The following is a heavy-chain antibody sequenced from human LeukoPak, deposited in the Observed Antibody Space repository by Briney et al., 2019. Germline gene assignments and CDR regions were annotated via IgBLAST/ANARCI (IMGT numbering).Heavy chain of an antibody. Sequence: ETLSLTCAVYGGSFSGYYWGWIRQPPGKGLEWIGNIFYSGGTYYSPSLTSRVTISLDTSRNQFSLKLNSVTAADTAVYYCAKSNGYGLVDIWGQGTMVTVSS. V-gene: IGHV4-34*12. CDR3: AKSNGYGLVDI. CDR2: IFYSGGT. J-gene: IGHJ3*02. D-gene: IGHD3-10*01. CDR1: GGSFSGYY.